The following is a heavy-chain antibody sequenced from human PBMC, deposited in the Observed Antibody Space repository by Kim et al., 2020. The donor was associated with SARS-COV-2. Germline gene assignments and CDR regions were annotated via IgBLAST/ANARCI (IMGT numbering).Heavy chain of an antibody. V-gene: IGHV3-48*02. J-gene: IGHJ5*02. Sequence: GGSLRLSCAASGFTFSSYSMNWVRQAPGKGLEWVSYISSSSSTIYYADSVKGRFTISRDNAKNSLYLQMNSLRDEDTAVYYCARAWDYGDWYNWFDPWGQGTLVTVSS. CDR1: GFTFSSYS. CDR2: ISSSSSTI. D-gene: IGHD4-17*01. CDR3: ARAWDYGDWYNWFDP.